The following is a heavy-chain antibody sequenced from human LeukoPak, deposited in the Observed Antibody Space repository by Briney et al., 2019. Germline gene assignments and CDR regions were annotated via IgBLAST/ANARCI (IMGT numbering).Heavy chain of an antibody. CDR2: ISSGGSAM. CDR3: ARGFRLDY. Sequence: GGSLRLSCAASEFTFSSYEMNWVRQAPGKGLEWVSYISSGGSAMYYADSVKDRFTISRDNTKNSLYLQMNSLRAEDTAVYYCARGFRLDYWGQGTLVTVSS. D-gene: IGHD3-10*01. J-gene: IGHJ4*02. V-gene: IGHV3-48*03. CDR1: EFTFSSYE.